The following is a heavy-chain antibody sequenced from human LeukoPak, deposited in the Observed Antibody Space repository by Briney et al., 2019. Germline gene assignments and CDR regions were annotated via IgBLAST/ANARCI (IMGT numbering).Heavy chain of an antibody. D-gene: IGHD3-3*01. Sequence: GGSLRLSCAASGFTFSSYAMYWVPQAPGKGLEYVSAISSDGGSTYYANSVKGRFTISRDNSKNTLYLQMGSLRAEDMAVYYCARVGSGYYTDYWGQGTLVTVSS. CDR2: ISSDGGST. V-gene: IGHV3-64*01. J-gene: IGHJ4*02. CDR1: GFTFSSYA. CDR3: ARVGSGYYTDY.